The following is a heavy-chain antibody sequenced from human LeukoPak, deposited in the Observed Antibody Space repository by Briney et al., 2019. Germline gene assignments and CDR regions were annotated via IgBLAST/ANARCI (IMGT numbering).Heavy chain of an antibody. D-gene: IGHD1-26*01. J-gene: IGHJ4*02. CDR1: GDSVSSKSAA. CDR3: AGSQTGGTFDY. V-gene: IGHV6-1*01. Sequence: SQTLSLTCAISGDSVSSKSAAWHWIRQSPSRGLEWLGRTYYRSKWSSGYAESVKSRITINPDTSKNQFSLQLGSVTPEDTAVYYCAGSQTGGTFDYWGQGALVTVSS. CDR2: TYYRSKWSS.